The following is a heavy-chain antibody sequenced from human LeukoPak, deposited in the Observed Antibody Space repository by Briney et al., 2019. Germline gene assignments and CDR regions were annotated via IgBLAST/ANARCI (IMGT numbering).Heavy chain of an antibody. Sequence: GGSLRLSCAASGFTFDDYGMSWVRQAPGKGLEWVSGINWNGGSTGYADSVKGRFTISRDNAKNSLYLQMNSLRAEDTALYYCAREYSRGSGGTGGYFDYWGQGTLVTVSS. CDR1: GFTFDDYG. CDR3: AREYSRGSGGTGGYFDY. V-gene: IGHV3-20*04. J-gene: IGHJ4*02. CDR2: INWNGGST. D-gene: IGHD6-19*01.